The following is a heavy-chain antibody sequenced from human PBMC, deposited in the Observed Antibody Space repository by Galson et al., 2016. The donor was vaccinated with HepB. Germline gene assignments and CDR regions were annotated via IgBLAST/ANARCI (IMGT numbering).Heavy chain of an antibody. CDR1: GYDFAKYA. CDR3: AGSRGYYYDSSGHYYEPGFEV. V-gene: IGHV1-3*01. CDR2: INAGNGDT. Sequence: SVKVSCKASGYDFAKYAMHWVRQAPGLRLEWMGWINAGNGDTKYSQKFQDRVNITMDTSASTAYMELSSLRSEDTAVYYCAGSRGYYYDSSGHYYEPGFEVWGQGTMVTVSS. D-gene: IGHD3-22*01. J-gene: IGHJ3*01.